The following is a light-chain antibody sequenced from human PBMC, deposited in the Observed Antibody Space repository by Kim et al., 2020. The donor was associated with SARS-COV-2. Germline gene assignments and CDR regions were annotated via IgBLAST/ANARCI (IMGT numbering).Light chain of an antibody. CDR1: QSVSSN. CDR3: QQYNNWPPYS. J-gene: IGKJ2*01. Sequence: EIVMTQSPATLSMSPGVRATLSCRASQSVSSNLAWYQQKPGQAPRLLIYGASTRATGIPARFSGSGSGTEFTLTISSLQSEDFAVYYCQQYNNWPPYSFGQGSKLEI. CDR2: GAS. V-gene: IGKV3-15*01.